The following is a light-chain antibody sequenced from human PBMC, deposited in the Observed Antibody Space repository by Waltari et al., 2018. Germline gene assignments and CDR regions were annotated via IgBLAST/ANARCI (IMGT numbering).Light chain of an antibody. CDR3: SSYTNRILV. V-gene: IGLV2-14*03. CDR2: DVT. J-gene: IGLJ2*01. Sequence: QSALTQPASVSGSPGQSITISCPGSSSYFGDYDYFSGYKQHPGEAPKLIIYDVTHRPSGISNRFSGSKSGSAASLTISGLQAEDEADYYCSSYTNRILVFGGGTKLTVL. CDR1: SSYFGDYDY.